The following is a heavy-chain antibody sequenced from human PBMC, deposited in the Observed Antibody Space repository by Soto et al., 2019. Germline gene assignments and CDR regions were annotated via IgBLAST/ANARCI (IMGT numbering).Heavy chain of an antibody. CDR2: ISSSGSTI. V-gene: IGHV3-48*03. J-gene: IGHJ4*02. CDR1: GFTFSSYE. CDR3: PARYCSSTSCYDY. D-gene: IGHD2-2*01. Sequence: VGSLRLSCAASGFTFSSYEMNWVRQAPGKGLEWVSYISSSGSTIYYADSVKGRFTISRDNAKNSLYLQMNSLRAEDTAVYYCPARYCSSTSCYDYCGQRTLVTVSS.